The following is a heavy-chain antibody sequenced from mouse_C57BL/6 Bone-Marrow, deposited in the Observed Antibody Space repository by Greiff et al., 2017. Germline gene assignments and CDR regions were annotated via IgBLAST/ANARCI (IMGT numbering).Heavy chain of an antibody. J-gene: IGHJ3*01. CDR2: IDPSDSYT. CDR1: GYTFTSYW. D-gene: IGHD2-4*01. Sequence: QVQLQQPGAELVRPGTSVKLSCKASGYTFTSYWMHWVKQRPGQGLEWIGVIDPSDSYTNYNQKFKGKATLTVDTSSSTAYMQLSSLTSEDSAVYYCARSHYDYDPFAYWGQGALVTVYA. V-gene: IGHV1-59*01. CDR3: ARSHYDYDPFAY.